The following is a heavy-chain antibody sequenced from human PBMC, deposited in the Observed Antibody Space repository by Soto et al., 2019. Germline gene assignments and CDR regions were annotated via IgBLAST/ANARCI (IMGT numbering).Heavy chain of an antibody. Sequence: ASVKVSCKASGYTFTSYGISWVRQAPGQGLEWMGWISAYNGNTNYAQKLQGRVTMTTDTSASTAYMELRSLRSEDTAVYYCATTSPQYYYDSSGYPPDAFDIWGQGTMVTVSS. D-gene: IGHD3-22*01. V-gene: IGHV1-18*01. CDR1: GYTFTSYG. J-gene: IGHJ3*02. CDR2: ISAYNGNT. CDR3: ATTSPQYYYDSSGYPPDAFDI.